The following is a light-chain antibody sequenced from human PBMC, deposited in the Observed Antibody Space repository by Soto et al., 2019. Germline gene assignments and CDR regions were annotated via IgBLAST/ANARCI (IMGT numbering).Light chain of an antibody. CDR1: SSDVGGYNY. CDR3: SSYISSSIPWV. V-gene: IGLV2-14*01. CDR2: EVS. Sequence: QSVLTQPASVSGSPGQSITISCTGTSSDVGGYNYVSWYQQHPGKAPKLMIYEVSNRPSGVSNRFSGSKSGNTASLTISGLQAEDEADYYCSSYISSSIPWVFGGGTKLTVL. J-gene: IGLJ3*02.